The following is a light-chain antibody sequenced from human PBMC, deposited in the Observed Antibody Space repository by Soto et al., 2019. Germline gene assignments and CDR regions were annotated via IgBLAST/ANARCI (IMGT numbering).Light chain of an antibody. Sequence: QSVLTQPPSASGSPGQSVTISCTGTSREVGGYNYVSWYQQHPGKAPKLMIYEVTKRPSGVPDRFSASKSDNTASLTVSGLQAEDDADYYCSSYAGSYKYVLGTGTRVTVL. CDR3: SSYAGSYKYV. V-gene: IGLV2-8*01. CDR2: EVT. J-gene: IGLJ1*01. CDR1: SREVGGYNY.